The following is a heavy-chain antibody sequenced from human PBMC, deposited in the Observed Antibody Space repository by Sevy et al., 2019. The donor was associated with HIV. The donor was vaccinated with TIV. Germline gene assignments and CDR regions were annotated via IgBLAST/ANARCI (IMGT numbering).Heavy chain of an antibody. CDR1: GFTFTRYA. V-gene: IGHV3-30-3*01. Sequence: GGSLRLSCEASGFTFTRYAFHWVRQAPGKGLEWVAVISKEGTNKYYIDSVKGRFTISRDNSRNTLFLQMERLRAEDTAMYSCARDPHAVPHWGSFDSWGQGTLVTVSS. CDR2: ISKEGTNK. CDR3: ARDPHAVPHWGSFDS. J-gene: IGHJ4*02. D-gene: IGHD3-16*01.